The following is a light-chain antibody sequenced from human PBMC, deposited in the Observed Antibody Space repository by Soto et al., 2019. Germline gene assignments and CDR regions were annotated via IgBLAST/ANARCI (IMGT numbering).Light chain of an antibody. CDR3: LQDYIYPYT. CDR2: AAS. CDR1: QGIRNE. Sequence: AIQMTQSPSCLSAAVGDGVTITFRASQGIRNELGWYQQKPGKAPKLLIYAASSLQSGVPSRFSGSGSGTDFTLTISNLQPEDFATYYCLQDYIYPYTFGQGTRLEIK. J-gene: IGKJ5*01. V-gene: IGKV1-6*01.